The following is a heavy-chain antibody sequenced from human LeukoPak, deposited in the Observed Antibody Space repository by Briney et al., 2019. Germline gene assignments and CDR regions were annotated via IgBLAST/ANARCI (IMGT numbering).Heavy chain of an antibody. Sequence: ASVKVSCKASGGTFRRYTIIWVRQAPGQGLEWMGRIVPSVNIGNYAQKFQGRVTIIADKSTSTAYMDLSSLRSEDTAVYYCATIVAAATNDAFDLWGQGTMVTVSS. CDR2: IVPSVNIG. CDR1: GGTFRRYT. CDR3: ATIVAAATNDAFDL. D-gene: IGHD1-26*01. V-gene: IGHV1-69*02. J-gene: IGHJ3*01.